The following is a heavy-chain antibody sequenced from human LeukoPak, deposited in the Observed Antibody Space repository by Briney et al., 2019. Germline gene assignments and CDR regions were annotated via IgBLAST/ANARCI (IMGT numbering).Heavy chain of an antibody. J-gene: IGHJ4*02. CDR1: GSTFSSHT. Sequence: PGGSLRLSCAASGSTFSSHTMNWVRQAPGKGLEWISHISSTSSVIYYADSVKGRFTISRDNAKNSLYLQMNSLRAEDTAVYYCAYGNYYDSSGSLFDYWGQGTLVTVSS. V-gene: IGHV3-48*04. CDR2: ISSTSSVI. D-gene: IGHD3-22*01. CDR3: AYGNYYDSSGSLFDY.